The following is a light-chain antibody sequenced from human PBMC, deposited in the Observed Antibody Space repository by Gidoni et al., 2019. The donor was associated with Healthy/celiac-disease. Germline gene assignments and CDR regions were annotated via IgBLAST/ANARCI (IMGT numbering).Light chain of an antibody. V-gene: IGLV1-40*01. CDR3: QSYDSSLSGDVV. CDR2: GNS. Sequence: QSVLTQPPSVSGAPGKRVTISCTGSSSNIGAGYAVHGYQQLPVTAPKLLIYGNSNRPSGVPDRFSGTKSGTSSSLAITGLQAEDEADYYCQSYDSSLSGDVVFGGGTNLTVL. J-gene: IGLJ2*01. CDR1: SSNIGAGYA.